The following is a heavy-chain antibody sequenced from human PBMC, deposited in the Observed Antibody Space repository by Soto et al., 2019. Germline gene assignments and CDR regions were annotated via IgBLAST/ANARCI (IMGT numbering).Heavy chain of an antibody. CDR1: GGTFSSYA. CDR2: IIPIFGTA. J-gene: IGHJ5*02. V-gene: IGHV1-69*06. Sequence: ASVKVSCKASGGTFSSYAISWVRQAPGQGLEWMGGIIPIFGTANYAQKFQGRVTITADKSTSTAYMELSSLRSEDTAVYYCARAIFGVDPNWFDPWGPGTPVPVYS. CDR3: ARAIFGVDPNWFDP. D-gene: IGHD3-3*01.